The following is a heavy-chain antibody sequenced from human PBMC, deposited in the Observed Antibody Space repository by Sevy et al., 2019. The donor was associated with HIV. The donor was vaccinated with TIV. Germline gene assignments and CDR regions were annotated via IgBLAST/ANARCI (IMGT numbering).Heavy chain of an antibody. J-gene: IGHJ5*01. D-gene: IGHD1-26*01. CDR1: GGSITSLY. V-gene: IGHV4-59*08. CDR3: AGENAWGRGYS. Sequence: SETLSLTCTVSGGSITSLYWNWIRQPPGKGLEWIANIYYNGHINYNPSLKSRVTLSLDTSKNQFSLRLSSVTASDTAMYYCAGENAWGRGYSRGQGTLVTVSS. CDR2: IYYNGHI.